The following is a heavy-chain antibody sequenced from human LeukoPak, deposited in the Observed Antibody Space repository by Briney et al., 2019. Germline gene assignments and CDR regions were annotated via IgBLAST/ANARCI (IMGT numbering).Heavy chain of an antibody. CDR2: ISGSGGST. J-gene: IGHJ1*01. CDR1: GFTFSSYA. D-gene: IGHD3-22*01. V-gene: IGHV3-23*01. CDR3: AKDSGYDSSGYAPEYFQH. Sequence: SGGSLRLSCAAFGFTFSSYAMSWVRQAPGKGLEWVSAISGSGGSTYYADSVKGRFTISRDNSKNKLYLQMNSLRAEDTAVYYCAKDSGYDSSGYAPEYFQHWGQGTLVTVSS.